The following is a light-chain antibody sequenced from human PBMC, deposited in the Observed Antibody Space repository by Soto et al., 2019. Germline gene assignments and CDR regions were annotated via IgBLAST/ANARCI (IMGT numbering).Light chain of an antibody. CDR3: LLYYGGVYV. CDR1: TGAVTSDHY. J-gene: IGLJ1*01. Sequence: QAVVTQEPSLTVSPGGTVTLTYTSSTGAVTSDHYPNWFQQKPGQAPRSLIYSISNRHSWTPARFSGSLLGAKAALTLSGVQPEDEAEYYCLLYYGGVYVFGTGTKVTVL. V-gene: IGLV7-43*01. CDR2: SIS.